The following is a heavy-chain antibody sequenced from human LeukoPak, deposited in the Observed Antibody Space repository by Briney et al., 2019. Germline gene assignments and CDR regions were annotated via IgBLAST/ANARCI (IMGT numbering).Heavy chain of an antibody. J-gene: IGHJ4*02. Sequence: GXXRLSCAASGFTFSSYAMSWVRQAPGKGLEWVSAISGSGGSTYYADSVKGRFTISRDNSQNTLYLQMNSLRAEDTAVYYCAKQYVWGAEFDYWGQGTLVTVSS. D-gene: IGHD3-16*01. CDR1: GFTFSSYA. CDR2: ISGSGGST. V-gene: IGHV3-23*01. CDR3: AKQYVWGAEFDY.